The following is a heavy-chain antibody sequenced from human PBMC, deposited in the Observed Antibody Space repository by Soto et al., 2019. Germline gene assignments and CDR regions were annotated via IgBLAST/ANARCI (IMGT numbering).Heavy chain of an antibody. CDR3: ARGDYQYSIDY. CDR2: IYYSGNT. Sequence: PSETLSLTCSVSGGSTSSDNYWSWIRQPPGKGLEWIGHIYYSGNTDYSPSLKSRLSISLDRSKNQCSLELTSVTAADTAVYYCARGDYQYSIDYWGQGTLVTAPQ. V-gene: IGHV4-4*02. J-gene: IGHJ4*02. CDR1: GGSTSSDNY. D-gene: IGHD2-2*01.